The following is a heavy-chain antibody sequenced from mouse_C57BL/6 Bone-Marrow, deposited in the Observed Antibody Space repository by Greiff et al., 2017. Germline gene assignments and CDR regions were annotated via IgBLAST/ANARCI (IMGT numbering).Heavy chain of an antibody. CDR2: IYPRSGNT. V-gene: IGHV1-81*01. D-gene: IGHD1-1*01. Sequence: QVQLQQSGAELARPGASVKLSCKASGYTFTSYGISWVKQRTGQGLEWIGEIYPRSGNTYYNEKFKGKATLTADKSSSTAYMELRSLTSEDSAVYFCARRSITTVVAQYYYAMDYWGQGTSVTVSS. CDR1: GYTFTSYG. CDR3: ARRSITTVVAQYYYAMDY. J-gene: IGHJ4*01.